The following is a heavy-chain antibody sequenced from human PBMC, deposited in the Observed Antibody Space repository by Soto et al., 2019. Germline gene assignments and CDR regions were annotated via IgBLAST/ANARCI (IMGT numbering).Heavy chain of an antibody. Sequence: ASVKVSCKASGGTFSSYAISWVRQAPGQGLEWVGGIIPIFGTANYAQKFQGRVTITADESTSTAYMELSSLRSEDTAVYYCARGETISRPTTWFDPWGQGTLVTVSS. CDR2: IIPIFGTA. V-gene: IGHV1-69*13. D-gene: IGHD3-16*01. J-gene: IGHJ5*02. CDR3: ARGETISRPTTWFDP. CDR1: GGTFSSYA.